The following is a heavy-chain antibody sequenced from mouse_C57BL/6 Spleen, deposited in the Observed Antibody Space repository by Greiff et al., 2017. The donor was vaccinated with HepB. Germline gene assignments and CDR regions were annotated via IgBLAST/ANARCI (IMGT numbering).Heavy chain of an antibody. CDR3: ARAHYDYETWFAY. CDR2: INYDGSST. V-gene: IGHV5-16*01. Sequence: EVQVVESEGGLVQPGSSMKLSCTASGFTFSDYYMAWVRQVPEKGLEWVANINYDGSSTYYLDSLKSRFIISRDNAKNILYLQMSSLKSEDTATYYCARAHYDYETWFAYWGQGTLVTVSA. CDR1: GFTFSDYY. J-gene: IGHJ3*01. D-gene: IGHD2-4*01.